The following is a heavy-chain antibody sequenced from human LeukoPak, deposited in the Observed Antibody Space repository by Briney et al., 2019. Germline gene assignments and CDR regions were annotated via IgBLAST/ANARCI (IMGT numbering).Heavy chain of an antibody. Sequence: GASVKVSCETSGYTFTNYDINWVRQASGQGLEWMGWMNPNSGNTDYAQNFRGRVTFTRDTSTRTAHMELTSLRSEDTAVYYCARSRFGRGVDFDYWGQGTLVTASS. V-gene: IGHV1-8*03. CDR2: MNPNSGNT. J-gene: IGHJ4*02. D-gene: IGHD2-8*02. CDR3: ARSRFGRGVDFDY. CDR1: GYTFTNYD.